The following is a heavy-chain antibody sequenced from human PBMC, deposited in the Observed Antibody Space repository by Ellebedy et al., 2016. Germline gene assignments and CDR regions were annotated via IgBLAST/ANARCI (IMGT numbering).Heavy chain of an antibody. Sequence: GGSLRLSCAASGFTFSSYWMHWVRQAPGKGLVWVSRINSDGSSTSYADSVKGRFTISRDNAKNTLYLQMNSLRAEDTAVYYCARSATIFGVAYEDYWGQGTLVTVSS. V-gene: IGHV3-74*01. CDR1: GFTFSSYW. J-gene: IGHJ4*02. CDR2: INSDGSST. CDR3: ARSATIFGVAYEDY. D-gene: IGHD3-3*01.